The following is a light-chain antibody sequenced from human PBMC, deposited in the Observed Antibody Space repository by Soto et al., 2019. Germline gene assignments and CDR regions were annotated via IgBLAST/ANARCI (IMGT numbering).Light chain of an antibody. V-gene: IGKV3-15*01. CDR3: QQYDKWPLT. J-gene: IGKJ4*01. CDR1: ESVSSN. CDR2: DAS. Sequence: IVMTQSPATLSVPPGERATLSCRASESVSSNLAWYQQKPGQAPRLLIYDASTRATGFPARFSGSGSGTEFTLTISSLQSEDFAVYHCQQYDKWPLTFGGGTKVEIK.